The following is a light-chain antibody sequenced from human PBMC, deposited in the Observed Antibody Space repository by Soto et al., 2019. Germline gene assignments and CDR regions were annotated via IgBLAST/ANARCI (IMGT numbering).Light chain of an antibody. Sequence: EVALTQSPGTLSLSPGERVTLSCRASLSLTSSYVAWYQQKSGQAPTLLIYDASSRAAGIPDRFSGSGSGTDFTLTISRLEPEDFALYYCQQYFTSPWTFGQGTKVEIK. CDR3: QQYFTSPWT. CDR2: DAS. J-gene: IGKJ1*01. V-gene: IGKV3-20*01. CDR1: LSLTSSY.